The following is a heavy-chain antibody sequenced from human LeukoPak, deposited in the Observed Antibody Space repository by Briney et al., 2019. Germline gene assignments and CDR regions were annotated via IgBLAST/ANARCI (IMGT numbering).Heavy chain of an antibody. CDR1: GGSISTYY. CDR3: ARFSNNYDILTGYPMYYFDY. D-gene: IGHD3-9*01. Sequence: SETLSLTCTVSGGSISTYYWSWIRQPPGKGLEWIAYIYYSGSTNYNPSLKSRVTISVDTSKNQFSLKLSSVTAADTVVYYCARFSNNYDILTGYPMYYFDYWGQGTLVTVSS. V-gene: IGHV4-59*01. J-gene: IGHJ4*02. CDR2: IYYSGST.